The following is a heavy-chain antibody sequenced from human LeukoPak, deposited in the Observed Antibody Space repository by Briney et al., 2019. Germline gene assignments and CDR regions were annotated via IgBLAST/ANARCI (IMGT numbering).Heavy chain of an antibody. Sequence: GGSLRLSCAASGFTFSSYWMHWVRQAPGKGLVWVSRINSDGSSTSYADSVKGRFTISRDNAKNTLYLQMNSLRAEDTAVYYCARDLGGSGSYYEYYYYYYMDVWGKGTTVTISS. D-gene: IGHD3-10*01. CDR1: GFTFSSYW. V-gene: IGHV3-74*01. CDR2: INSDGSST. CDR3: ARDLGGSGSYYEYYYYYYMDV. J-gene: IGHJ6*03.